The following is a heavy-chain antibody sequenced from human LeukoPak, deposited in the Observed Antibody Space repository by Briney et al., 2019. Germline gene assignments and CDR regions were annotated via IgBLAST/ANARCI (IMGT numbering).Heavy chain of an antibody. Sequence: PGGSLRLSCAASGFTFSSYAMSWVRQAPGKGLEWVSAISGSGGSTYYADSVKGRFTISRDNSKNTLYLQMNSLRAEDTAVYYCAKDPGFLVVPAAIFDYWGQGTLVTVSS. J-gene: IGHJ4*02. V-gene: IGHV3-23*01. CDR3: AKDPGFLVVPAAIFDY. D-gene: IGHD2-2*01. CDR2: ISGSGGST. CDR1: GFTFSSYA.